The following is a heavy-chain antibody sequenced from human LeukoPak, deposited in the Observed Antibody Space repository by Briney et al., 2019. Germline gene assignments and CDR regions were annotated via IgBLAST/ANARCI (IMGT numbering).Heavy chain of an antibody. J-gene: IGHJ4*02. V-gene: IGHV3-23*01. D-gene: IGHD1-26*01. Sequence: HSGGSLRLSCAASGFTFSTYAMTWVRQAPGKGLEWASGISTSGDRTYYADSVKGRFTISRDNSKNTLYLQMNSLRAEDTAEYYCARSAVGTSCCTAVDYWGQGTLVTVSS. CDR2: ISTSGDRT. CDR1: GFTFSTYA. CDR3: ARSAVGTSCCTAVDY.